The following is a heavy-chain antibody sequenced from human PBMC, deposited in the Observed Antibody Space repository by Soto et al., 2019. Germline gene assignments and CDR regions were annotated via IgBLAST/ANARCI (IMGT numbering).Heavy chain of an antibody. V-gene: IGHV4-31*03. CDR1: GGSISSGGYY. D-gene: IGHD1-26*01. CDR3: AREQSGLSSGMDV. CDR2: IYYSGST. J-gene: IGHJ6*02. Sequence: PSETLSLTCTVSGGSISSGGYYWSWIRQHPGKGLEWIGYIYYSGSTYYNPSLKSRVTISVDTSKNQFSLKLSSVTAADTAVYYCAREQSGLSSGMDVWGQGTTVTVSS.